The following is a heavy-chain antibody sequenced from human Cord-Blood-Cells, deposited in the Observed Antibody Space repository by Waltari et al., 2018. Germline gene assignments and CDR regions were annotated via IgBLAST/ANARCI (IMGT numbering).Heavy chain of an antibody. CDR3: ARRSIAAAGTDY. J-gene: IGHJ4*02. V-gene: IGHV4-39*01. CDR2: IYYSGST. CDR1: GGSISSSSYY. Sequence: QLQLQESGPGLVKPSETLSLTCTVSGGSISSSSYYWGWIRQPPGKGLEWIGSIYYSGSTYYNPSCKSLVTRAVDTSKNQFSLKLSCVTAADTAVYYCARRSIAAAGTDYWGQGTLVTVSS. D-gene: IGHD6-13*01.